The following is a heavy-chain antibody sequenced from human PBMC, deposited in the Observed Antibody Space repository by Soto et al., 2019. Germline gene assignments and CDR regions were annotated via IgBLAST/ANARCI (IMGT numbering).Heavy chain of an antibody. Sequence: QVQLVQSGAEVKKPGYSVKVSCKASGGTFSSYAMSWVRQAPGQGLEWMGVIIPIFGTANYAQRFQGRVTITADVSTNTAYMELTSLRSEDTAVYYCAREEGYDNFYGMDVWGQGTTVTVSS. CDR3: AREEGYDNFYGMDV. CDR2: IIPIFGTA. CDR1: GGTFSSYA. J-gene: IGHJ6*02. V-gene: IGHV1-69*01.